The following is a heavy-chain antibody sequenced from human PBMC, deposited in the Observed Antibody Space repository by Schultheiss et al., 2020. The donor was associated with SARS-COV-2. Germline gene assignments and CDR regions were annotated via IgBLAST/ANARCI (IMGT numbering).Heavy chain of an antibody. CDR1: GGSFSGYY. CDR2: INHSGST. V-gene: IGHV4-34*01. CDR3: AMRRAIVVVVAATRGGMDV. Sequence: SETLSLTCAVYGGSFSGYYWSWIRQPPGKGLEWIGEINHSGSTNYNPSLKSRVTISVDTSKNQFSLKLSSVTAADTAVYYCAMRRAIVVVVAATRGGMDVWGQGTTVTVSS. J-gene: IGHJ6*02. D-gene: IGHD2-15*01.